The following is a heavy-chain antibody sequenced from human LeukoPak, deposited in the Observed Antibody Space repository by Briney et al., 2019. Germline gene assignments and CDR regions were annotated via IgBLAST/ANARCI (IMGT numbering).Heavy chain of an antibody. CDR2: ISAYNGNT. J-gene: IGHJ6*02. CDR3: ARVLTAQYYYYGMDV. CDR1: GYTFTSYG. D-gene: IGHD5-18*01. V-gene: IGHV1-18*01. Sequence: ASVKVSCKASGYTFTSYGISWVRQAPGRGLEWMGWISAYNGNTNYAQKLQGRVTMTTDTSTSTAYMELRSLRSDDTAVYYCARVLTAQYYYYGMDVWGQGTTVTVSS.